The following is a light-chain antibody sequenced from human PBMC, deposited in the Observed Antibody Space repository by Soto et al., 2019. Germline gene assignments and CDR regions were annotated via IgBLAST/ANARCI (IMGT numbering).Light chain of an antibody. V-gene: IGKV2-28*01. CDR3: MQVLQPPLT. J-gene: IGKJ4*01. CDR1: QSLLHSNGYNY. Sequence: DIVMTQSPVSLSVTPGEPASISCRSSQSLLHSNGYNYLGWFLQKPGQSPQLLIYLGSGRASGVPDRFSGSGSGTDFTLKISRVEAEDVGVYYCMQVLQPPLTFGGGTKVEIK. CDR2: LGS.